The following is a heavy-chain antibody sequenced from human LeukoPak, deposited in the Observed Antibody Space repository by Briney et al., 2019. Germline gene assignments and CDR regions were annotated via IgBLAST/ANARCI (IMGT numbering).Heavy chain of an antibody. CDR3: ARHLVQYYDSSGYGNYMDV. CDR2: ISSIISYI. J-gene: IGHJ6*03. Sequence: GGSLRLSCAASGFTFSSYSMNWVRQAPGKGLEWVSSISSIISYIYYADSVKGRFTISRDNAKNSLYLQMNSLRAEDTAVYYCARHLVQYYDSSGYGNYMDVWGKGTTVTVSS. CDR1: GFTFSSYS. D-gene: IGHD3-22*01. V-gene: IGHV3-21*06.